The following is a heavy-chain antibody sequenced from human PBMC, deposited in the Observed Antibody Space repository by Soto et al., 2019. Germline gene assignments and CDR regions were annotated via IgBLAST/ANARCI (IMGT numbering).Heavy chain of an antibody. CDR1: GDTFRNYS. Sequence: SVKVSCKTSGDTFRNYSLSWVRQAPWRGLEWMGRIVPVARIVNIAQKFRGRVTMTADESTSIVYMELTSLSSDDTALYYCARSYYYDSSGYSHFDFWG. V-gene: IGHV1-69*02. CDR2: IVPVARIV. J-gene: IGHJ4*01. CDR3: ARSYYYDSSGYSHFDF. D-gene: IGHD3-22*01.